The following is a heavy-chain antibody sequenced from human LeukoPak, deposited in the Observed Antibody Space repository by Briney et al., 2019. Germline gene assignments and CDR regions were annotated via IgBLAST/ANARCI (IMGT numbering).Heavy chain of an antibody. Sequence: PSETLSLTCAVSGGSISSGGYSWSWIRQPPGKGLEWIGYIYYSGSTYYNPSLKSRVTISVDTSKNQFSLKLSSVTAADTAAYYCARGYSGYDPRLPDYWGQGTLVTVSS. J-gene: IGHJ4*02. CDR2: IYYSGST. V-gene: IGHV4-30-4*07. D-gene: IGHD5-12*01. CDR1: GGSISSGGYS. CDR3: ARGYSGYDPRLPDY.